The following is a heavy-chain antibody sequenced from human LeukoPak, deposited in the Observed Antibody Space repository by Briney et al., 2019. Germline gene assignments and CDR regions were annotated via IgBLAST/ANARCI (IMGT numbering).Heavy chain of an antibody. CDR3: ARGGRYSSSWTDY. V-gene: IGHV1-2*02. CDR2: INPNSGGT. Sequence: GASVKVSCKASGYTFTSYAMNWVRQAPGQGLEWMGWINPNSGGTNYAQKFQGRVTMTRDTSISTAYMELSRLRSDDTAVYYCARGGRYSSSWTDYWGQGTLVTVSS. D-gene: IGHD6-13*01. J-gene: IGHJ4*02. CDR1: GYTFTSYA.